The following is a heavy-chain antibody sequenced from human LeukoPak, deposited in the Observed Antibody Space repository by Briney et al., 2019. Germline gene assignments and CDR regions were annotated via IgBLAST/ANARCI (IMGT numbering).Heavy chain of an antibody. CDR1: GGSISGYY. Sequence: SETLSLTCTVSGGSISGYYWSWIRQHPGRGLEWIGYIYYSGSTYYNPSLKSRVTISVDTSKNQFSLKLSSVTAADTAVYYCARGYCSGGSCYGFDYWGQGTLVTVSS. CDR3: ARGYCSGGSCYGFDY. V-gene: IGHV4-31*03. D-gene: IGHD2-15*01. J-gene: IGHJ4*02. CDR2: IYYSGST.